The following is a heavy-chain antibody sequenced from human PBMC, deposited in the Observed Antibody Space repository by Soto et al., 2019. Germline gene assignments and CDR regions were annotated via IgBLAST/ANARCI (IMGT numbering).Heavy chain of an antibody. CDR2: INHSGST. CDR1: GGSFSGYY. V-gene: IGHV4-34*01. CDR3: ARGPPYYDFWSGYYPSRYFDY. Sequence: SSETLSLTCAVYGGSFSGYYWSWIRQPPGKGLEWIGEINHSGSTNYNPSLKSRVTISVDTSKNQFSLKLSSVTAADTAVYYCARGPPYYDFWSGYYPSRYFDYWGQGTLVTVSS. J-gene: IGHJ4*02. D-gene: IGHD3-3*01.